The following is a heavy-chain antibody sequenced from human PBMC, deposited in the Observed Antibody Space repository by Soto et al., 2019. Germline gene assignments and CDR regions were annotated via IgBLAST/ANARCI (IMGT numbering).Heavy chain of an antibody. V-gene: IGHV1-3*01. Sequence: ASVKVSCKASGYTFTSYPMHWVRRSRLQGLEWMGWINAGNGDTKYSQKFQGRVTITRDTSAITAYMELSSLRSEDTAVYYCVRDWTHYDSSGPGDYWGQGTLVTVSS. CDR2: INAGNGDT. CDR1: GYTFTSYP. CDR3: VRDWTHYDSSGPGDY. J-gene: IGHJ4*02. D-gene: IGHD3-22*01.